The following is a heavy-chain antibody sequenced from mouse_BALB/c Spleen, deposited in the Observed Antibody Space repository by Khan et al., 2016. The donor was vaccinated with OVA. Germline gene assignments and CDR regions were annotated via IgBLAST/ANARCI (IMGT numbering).Heavy chain of an antibody. CDR1: GFTFTDYY. J-gene: IGHJ4*01. CDR2: IRNKANYYTT. Sequence: EVELVESGGGLIQPGGSLRLSCATSGFTFTDYYMSWVRQPPGKALEWLGFIRNKANYYTTEYITSVKGRFTISRDDSQSILYLQMNTLRAEDSATDFCARDGDQYYGYDAMDYWGQGTSVTVSS. CDR3: ARDGDQYYGYDAMDY. V-gene: IGHV7-3*02. D-gene: IGHD1-2*01.